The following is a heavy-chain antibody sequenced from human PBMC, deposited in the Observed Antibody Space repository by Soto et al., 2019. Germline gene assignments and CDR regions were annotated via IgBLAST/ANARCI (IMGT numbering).Heavy chain of an antibody. Sequence: PGGSLRLSFAASGFTFSSYGMNWVRQAPGKGLEWVAVIWYDGSNKYYADSVKGRFTISRDNSKNTLYLQMNSLRAEDTAVYYCARDLNEVVVAATDYYGMDVWGQGTTVTVSS. CDR2: IWYDGSNK. CDR1: GFTFSSYG. V-gene: IGHV3-33*08. CDR3: ARDLNEVVVAATDYYGMDV. D-gene: IGHD2-15*01. J-gene: IGHJ6*02.